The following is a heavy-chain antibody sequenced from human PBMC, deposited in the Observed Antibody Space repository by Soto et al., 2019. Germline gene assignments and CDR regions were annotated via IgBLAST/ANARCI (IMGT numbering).Heavy chain of an antibody. CDR2: MNTNSGNT. D-gene: IGHD5-18*01. CDR1: GYTFTSYD. J-gene: IGHJ4*02. V-gene: IGHV1-8*01. Sequence: QVQLVQSGAEVKKPGASVKVSCKASGYTFTSYDINRVRQATGQGLEWMGWMNTNSGNTGYAQKFPGRVTMTRNTSISTAYMELSSLRSEDTAVYYCARSLGVDTERHDYWGQGTLVTVSS. CDR3: ARSLGVDTERHDY.